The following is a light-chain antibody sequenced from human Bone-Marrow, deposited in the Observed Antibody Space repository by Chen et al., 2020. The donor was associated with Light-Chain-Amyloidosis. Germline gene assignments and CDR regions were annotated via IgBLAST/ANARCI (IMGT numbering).Light chain of an antibody. CDR3: QVWDRSSDRPV. V-gene: IGLV3-21*02. J-gene: IGLJ3*02. Sequence: SYVLTQPSSLSLAPGQTATIACGGNNIRTTSLHWYHQTPGQAPLLVVYDDSDRPSGIPERLSGSNSGNTATLTISRVEAGDEADYYCQVWDRSSDRPVFGGGTKLTVL. CDR1: NIRTTS. CDR2: DDS.